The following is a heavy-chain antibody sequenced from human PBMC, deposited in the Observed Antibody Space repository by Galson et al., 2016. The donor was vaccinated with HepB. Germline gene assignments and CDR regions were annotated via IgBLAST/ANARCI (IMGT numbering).Heavy chain of an antibody. CDR2: VYWDDDK. D-gene: IGHD3-3*01. J-gene: IGHJ4*02. Sequence: PALVKPTQTLTLTCTFSGFSVTSSGEGVGWIRQPPGKALECLAHVYWDDDKPFSPSLQSRLAITKDTSKNQVVLTMTNMDPVDTATNYCANSPRSTIFGLSYYFVIWSPGTLVTVSS. V-gene: IGHV2-5*02. CDR3: ANSPRSTIFGLSYYFVI. CDR1: GFSVTSSGEG.